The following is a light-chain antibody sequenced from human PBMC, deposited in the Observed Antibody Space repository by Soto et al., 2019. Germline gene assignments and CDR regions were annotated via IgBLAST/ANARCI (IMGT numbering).Light chain of an antibody. J-gene: IGKJ1*01. CDR2: AAS. CDR3: LQHSTYPLT. V-gene: IGKV1-17*01. Sequence: DIQMTQFPSSLSASVGDRVTITCRASQGISNDLGWYQQKPGKAPTGLVYAASSLQRGVPSSFSGSGSGTEFTLAISSLQPEDSATLYCLQHSTYPLTFGQGTKVEIK. CDR1: QGISND.